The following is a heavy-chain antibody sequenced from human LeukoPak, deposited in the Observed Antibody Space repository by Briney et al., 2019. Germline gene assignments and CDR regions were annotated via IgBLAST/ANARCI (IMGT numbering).Heavy chain of an antibody. D-gene: IGHD2-15*01. Sequence: GGSLRLSCAASGFTFSTYAMSWVRQTPGKGLEWVAAISGDNPGTYHANSVKGRFTISRDNSKNALHLQMSGLRAEDTARYYCAKAPVGHCSGAFCYHFDSWGQGTLVTVSS. V-gene: IGHV3-23*01. CDR2: ISGDNPGT. J-gene: IGHJ4*02. CDR1: GFTFSTYA. CDR3: AKAPVGHCSGAFCYHFDS.